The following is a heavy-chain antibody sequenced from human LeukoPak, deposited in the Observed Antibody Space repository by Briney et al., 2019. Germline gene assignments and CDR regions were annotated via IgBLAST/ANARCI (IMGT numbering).Heavy chain of an antibody. Sequence: SETLSLTCTVSGGSISSSSYYWGWFRQPPGKGLEWIGTIYYSGSTYYNPSLKSRVTISVDTSKNQFSLKLSSVTAADTAVYYCASRYDYSNYIDYWGQGTLVTVSS. D-gene: IGHD4-11*01. CDR3: ASRYDYSNYIDY. CDR2: IYYSGST. V-gene: IGHV4-39*01. CDR1: GGSISSSSYY. J-gene: IGHJ4*02.